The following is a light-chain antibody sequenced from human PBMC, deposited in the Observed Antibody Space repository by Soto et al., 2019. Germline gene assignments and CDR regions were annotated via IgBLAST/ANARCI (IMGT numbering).Light chain of an antibody. CDR2: DAS. CDR1: QSVSSS. CDR3: QQYVSLPIT. Sequence: EIVLTQSPGTLSLSPGERATLSCRASQSVSSSLAWHQQKPGQAPRLLIYDASNRATGIPARFSGSGSGTDFTLTISSLEPEDFAVYYCQQYVSLPITFGQGTRLEIK. V-gene: IGKV3-11*01. J-gene: IGKJ5*01.